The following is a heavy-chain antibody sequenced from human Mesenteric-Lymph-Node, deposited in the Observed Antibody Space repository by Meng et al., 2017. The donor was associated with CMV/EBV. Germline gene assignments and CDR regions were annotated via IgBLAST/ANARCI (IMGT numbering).Heavy chain of an antibody. CDR2: ISWDGGST. D-gene: IGHD6-19*01. V-gene: IGHV3-43*01. CDR1: GFTFNYYP. Sequence: LSFAASGFTFNYYPMHWVRQAPGKGLEWVSLISWDGGSTYYADSVKGRFTISRDNSKNSLYLQMNSLRTEDTALYYCAKDLQSGWYDYWGQGTLVTVSS. CDR3: AKDLQSGWYDY. J-gene: IGHJ4*02.